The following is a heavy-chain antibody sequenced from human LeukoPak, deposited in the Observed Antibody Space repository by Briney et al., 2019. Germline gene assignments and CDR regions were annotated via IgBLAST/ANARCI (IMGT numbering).Heavy chain of an antibody. CDR1: GFTFSSYW. CDR3: ARDLPGRITIFGVANYYYYGMDV. Sequence: GGSLRLSCAASGFTFSSYWMSWVRQAPGKGLEWVANIKQDGSEKYYVDSVKGRFTISRDNAKNSLYLQMNSLRAEDTAVYYCARDLPGRITIFGVANYYYYGMDVWGQGTTVTVSS. V-gene: IGHV3-7*01. D-gene: IGHD3-3*01. CDR2: IKQDGSEK. J-gene: IGHJ6*02.